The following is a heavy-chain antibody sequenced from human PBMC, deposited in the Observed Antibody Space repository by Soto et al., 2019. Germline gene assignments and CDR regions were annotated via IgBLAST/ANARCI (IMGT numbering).Heavy chain of an antibody. Sequence: KTSETLSLTCTVSGGSFKSGSYSWSWIRQPPGKGPEWIGYVYHTGRTSYNPSLKSRVSISMDTSKNQFSLKLSSVTAADTAVYYCARAFGSTMPSLFWGQGTLVTVSS. CDR3: ARAFGSTMPSLF. J-gene: IGHJ4*02. CDR2: VYHTGRT. CDR1: GGSFKSGSYS. V-gene: IGHV4-61*01. D-gene: IGHD2-2*01.